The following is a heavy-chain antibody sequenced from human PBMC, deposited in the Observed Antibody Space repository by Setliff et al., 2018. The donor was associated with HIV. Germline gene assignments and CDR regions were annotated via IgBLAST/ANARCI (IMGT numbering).Heavy chain of an antibody. CDR1: GGSISSYY. Sequence: SETLSLTCTVSGGSISSYYWSWIRQPPGKGLEWIGYIYYSGGTHYNPSLRSRVIISMDTSKNQFSLKLSSVTAADTAVYYCARDRYTYAYLDYWGQGTLVTVSS. CDR3: ARDRYTYAYLDY. V-gene: IGHV4-59*12. CDR2: IYYSGGT. J-gene: IGHJ4*02. D-gene: IGHD5-18*01.